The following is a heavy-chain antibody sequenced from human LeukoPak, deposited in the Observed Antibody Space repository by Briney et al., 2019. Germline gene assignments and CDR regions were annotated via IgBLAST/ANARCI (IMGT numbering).Heavy chain of an antibody. CDR3: ARGLRGRGTTPLYYLDY. J-gene: IGHJ4*02. D-gene: IGHD4-17*01. CDR1: GYTFTSYD. V-gene: IGHV1-8*03. Sequence: ASVKVSCKASGYTFTSYDINWVRQATGQGLEWMGWMNPNSGNTGYAQKFQGRVTITRNTSISTAYMELSSLRSEDTAVYYCARGLRGRGTTPLYYLDYWGQGTLVTVSS. CDR2: MNPNSGNT.